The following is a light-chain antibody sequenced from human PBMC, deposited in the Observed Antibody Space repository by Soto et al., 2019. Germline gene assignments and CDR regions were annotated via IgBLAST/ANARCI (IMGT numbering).Light chain of an antibody. CDR3: LLSYNGPYV. Sequence: QAVVTQEPSLTVSPGGTVTLTCGSSTGAVTNGHYPYWFQQKPGQAPRTLIYDTTNRHSWTPARFSGSLLGGKAALTLSGAQPEDEAEHYCLLSYNGPYVFGTGTKVTV. J-gene: IGLJ1*01. CDR1: TGAVTNGHY. CDR2: DTT. V-gene: IGLV7-46*01.